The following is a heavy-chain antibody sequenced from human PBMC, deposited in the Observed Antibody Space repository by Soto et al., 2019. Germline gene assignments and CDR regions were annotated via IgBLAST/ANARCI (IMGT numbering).Heavy chain of an antibody. CDR3: ARIVVVPAAIRGPYYFDY. J-gene: IGHJ4*02. CDR2: IDWDDDK. D-gene: IGHD2-2*01. CDR1: AFSHNKKRMC. V-gene: IGHV2-70*11. Sequence: PAQSGKLTSSLSAFSHNKKRMCVSWIRQPPGKALEWLARIDWDDDKYYSTSLKTRLTISKDTSKNQVALTMTNMDPVDTATYYCARIVVVPAAIRGPYYFDYWGQGTLVTVSS.